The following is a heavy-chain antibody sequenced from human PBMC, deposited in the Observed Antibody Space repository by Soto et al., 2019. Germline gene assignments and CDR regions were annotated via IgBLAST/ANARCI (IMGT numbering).Heavy chain of an antibody. CDR2: IYYSGST. J-gene: IGHJ3*02. V-gene: IGHV4-59*01. CDR1: GGSISSYY. D-gene: IGHD4-17*01. CDR3: ARTNYGDYDDAFDI. Sequence: QVQLQESGPGLVKPSETLSLTCTVSGGSISSYYWSWIRQPPGKGLEWIGYIYYSGSTKYNPSLKSRVTISVDTSKNQFSLKLSSVTAADTAVYYCARTNYGDYDDAFDIWGQGTMVTVSS.